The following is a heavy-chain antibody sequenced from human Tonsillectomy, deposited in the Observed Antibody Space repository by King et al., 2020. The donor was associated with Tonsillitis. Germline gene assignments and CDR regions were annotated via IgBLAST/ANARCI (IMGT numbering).Heavy chain of an antibody. V-gene: IGHV4-59*08. Sequence: VQLQESGPGLVKPSETLSLTCTVSGGSISSYYWSWIRQPPGKGLEWIGYIYYSGSTNYNPSLKSRVTISVDTSKNQFSLKLSSVTAADTAVYYWARLVYGVAVGTHDAFDSWGQGTMVTVSS. J-gene: IGHJ3*02. CDR2: IYYSGST. D-gene: IGHD6-19*01. CDR1: GGSISSYY. CDR3: ARLVYGVAVGTHDAFDS.